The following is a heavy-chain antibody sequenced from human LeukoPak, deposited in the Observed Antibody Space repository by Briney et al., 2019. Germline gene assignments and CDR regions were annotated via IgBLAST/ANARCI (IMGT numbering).Heavy chain of an antibody. CDR1: GFTFSSYA. J-gene: IGHJ6*03. CDR2: ISYDGSNK. Sequence: GGSLRLSCAASGFTFSSYAMHWVRQAPGKGLEWVAVISYDGSNKYYADSVKGRFTISRDNSKNTLYLQMNSLRAEDTAVYYCAREIWYYMDVWGKGTTVTVSS. V-gene: IGHV3-30*04. CDR3: AREIWYYMDV.